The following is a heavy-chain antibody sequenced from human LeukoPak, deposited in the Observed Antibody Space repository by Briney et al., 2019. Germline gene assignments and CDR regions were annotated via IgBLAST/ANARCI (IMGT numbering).Heavy chain of an antibody. CDR3: AKGLDYYGSGSCDQ. J-gene: IGHJ4*02. Sequence: PGGSLRLSCAASGFTFSTYAMTWVRQAPGKGLEWVSTVGAGGRTTYYADSVRGRFTISRDNSKNTLYLQMNTLRAEDTALYYCAKGLDYYGSGSCDQWGQGTLVTVSS. V-gene: IGHV3-23*01. CDR2: VGAGGRTT. CDR1: GFTFSTYA. D-gene: IGHD3-10*01.